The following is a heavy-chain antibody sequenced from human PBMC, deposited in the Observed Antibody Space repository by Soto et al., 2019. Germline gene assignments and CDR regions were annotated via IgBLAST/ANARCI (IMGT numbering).Heavy chain of an antibody. D-gene: IGHD2-15*01. CDR1: GYTFTRYG. J-gene: IGHJ6*02. CDR3: AREGYCSSGSCALYSHDYFGMDV. Sequence: ASVKVSCKASGYTFTRYGFSWVRQAPGQGLEWMGWISTYNENTKYAQKFQGRVTMTTDTSTSTAYMELRSLTSDDTAVYYCAREGYCSSGSCALYSHDYFGMDVWGQGTTVTVSS. V-gene: IGHV1-18*01. CDR2: ISTYNENT.